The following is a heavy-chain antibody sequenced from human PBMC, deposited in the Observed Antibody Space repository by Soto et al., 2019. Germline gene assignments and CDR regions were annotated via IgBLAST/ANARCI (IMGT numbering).Heavy chain of an antibody. Sequence: SVKVSCKASGGTFSSYAISWVRQAPGQGLEWMGGIIPIFGTANYAQKFQGRVTITADESTSTAYMELSSLRSEDTAVYHCARAITMIGSWFDPWGQGALVTVSS. CDR3: ARAITMIGSWFDP. D-gene: IGHD3-22*01. CDR2: IIPIFGTA. CDR1: GGTFSSYA. J-gene: IGHJ5*02. V-gene: IGHV1-69*13.